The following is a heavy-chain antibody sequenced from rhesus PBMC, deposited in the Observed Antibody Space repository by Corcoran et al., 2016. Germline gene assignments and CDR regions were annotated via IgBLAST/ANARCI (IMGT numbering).Heavy chain of an antibody. Sequence: QVTLKESGPALVKPTQTLPLTCTFSGFSLPPSGVGVGWIRQPPGKALEWLSLIYWDDGKRYSTSLKSRLTISKDTSKNQVVLTMTNMDPMDTATYYCARGSGSGWAGFDYWGQGVLVTVSS. D-gene: IGHD6-31*01. CDR3: ARGSGSGWAGFDY. V-gene: IGHV2-152*01. CDR2: IYWDDGK. CDR1: GFSLPPSGVG. J-gene: IGHJ4*01.